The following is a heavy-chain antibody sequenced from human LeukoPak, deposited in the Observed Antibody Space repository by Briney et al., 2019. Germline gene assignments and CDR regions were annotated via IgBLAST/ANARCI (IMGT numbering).Heavy chain of an antibody. CDR1: GFTFSIYA. V-gene: IGHV3-23*01. D-gene: IGHD3-3*01. CDR3: AKDYRPHDFWSGLVDY. J-gene: IGHJ4*02. Sequence: GGSLRLSCAASGFTFSIYAMSWVRQAPGKGLEWVSTISGSGASTYYTDSVKGRFTISRDNSKNTLYLQMNSLRAEDTAVYYCAKDYRPHDFWSGLVDYWGQGTLVTVSS. CDR2: ISGSGAST.